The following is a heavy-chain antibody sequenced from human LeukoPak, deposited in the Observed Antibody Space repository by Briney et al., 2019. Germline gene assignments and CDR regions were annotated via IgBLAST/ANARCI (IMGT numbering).Heavy chain of an antibody. Sequence: PSETLSLTCAVYGVSFSGYYWSWIRQPPGKGLEWIGEINHSGSTNYNPSLKSRVTISVATSKNQFSLKLSSVTAADTAVYYCARGRGVVARDWGQGTLVTVSS. CDR3: ARGRGVVARD. J-gene: IGHJ4*02. V-gene: IGHV4-34*01. CDR1: GVSFSGYY. CDR2: INHSGST. D-gene: IGHD2-15*01.